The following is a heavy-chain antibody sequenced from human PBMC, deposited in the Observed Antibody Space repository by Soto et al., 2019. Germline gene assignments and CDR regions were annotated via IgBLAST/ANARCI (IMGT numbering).Heavy chain of an antibody. CDR1: GYTFTGYY. D-gene: IGHD6-13*01. J-gene: IGHJ4*02. Sequence: ALVKVSCKASGYTFTGYYMHWVRQAPGQGLEWMGWINPNSGGTNYAQKFQGRVTMTRDTSISTAYMELSRLRSDDTAVYYCARVEPRYSSSSFDYWGQGTLVTVSS. CDR3: ARVEPRYSSSSFDY. V-gene: IGHV1-2*02. CDR2: INPNSGGT.